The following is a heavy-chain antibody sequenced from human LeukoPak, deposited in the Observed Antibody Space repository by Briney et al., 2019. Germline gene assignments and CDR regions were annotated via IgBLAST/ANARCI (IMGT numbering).Heavy chain of an antibody. J-gene: IGHJ3*02. CDR1: GFTFSSYG. Sequence: GGSLRLSCAASGFTFSSYGMHWVRQAPGKGLEWVAVILSDGSKEFYTDSVKGRFTISRDNSKNTLYLQMNSLRAEDTALYYCAKALGSLDPFDIWGQGTMVTVSS. V-gene: IGHV3-33*06. D-gene: IGHD3-16*01. CDR2: ILSDGSKE. CDR3: AKALGSLDPFDI.